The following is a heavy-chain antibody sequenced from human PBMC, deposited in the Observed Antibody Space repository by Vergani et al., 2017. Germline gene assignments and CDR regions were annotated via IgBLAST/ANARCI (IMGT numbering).Heavy chain of an antibody. CDR2: ISGSGGST. D-gene: IGHD5-12*01. CDR3: AKANPRNSGYDYLYYYHSMDV. CDR1: GFTFNHYA. J-gene: IGHJ6*02. Sequence: EAQVVESGGGLVQPGGSLRLSCAASGFTFNHYAMNWVRQAPGKGLEWFSGISGSGGSTYYAGSVKGRFTISRDSSKNTLYLQMNSLSAGDTAVYYCAKANPRNSGYDYLYYYHSMDVWGQGTTVTVSS. V-gene: IGHV3-23*04.